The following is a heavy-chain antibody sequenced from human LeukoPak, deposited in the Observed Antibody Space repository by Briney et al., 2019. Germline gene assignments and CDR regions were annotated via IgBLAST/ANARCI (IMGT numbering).Heavy chain of an antibody. J-gene: IGHJ4*02. CDR1: VGSISSYY. CDR2: IYTSGST. Sequence: SETLSLTLLVTVGSISSYYCRWLRQPPARGLAWIGYIYTSGSTNYNPSLKSRVTISVDTSKNQFSLKLSSVTAADTAVYYCARLRGIGSSSSLDYWGQGTLVTVSS. D-gene: IGHD6-6*01. CDR3: ARLRGIGSSSSLDY. V-gene: IGHV4-4*09.